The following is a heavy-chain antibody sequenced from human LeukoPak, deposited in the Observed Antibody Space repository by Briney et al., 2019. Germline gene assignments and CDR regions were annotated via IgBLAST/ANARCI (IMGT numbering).Heavy chain of an antibody. V-gene: IGHV4-59*08. CDR1: SGSISYFY. J-gene: IGHJ3*02. CDR3: ARHLRGPARGKTGRGVAFDI. CDR2: IHYTGST. Sequence: KPSETLSLTCTVSSGSISYFYWNWIRQPPGKGLEWIGYIHYTGSTNYNPSLKSRVTISVDTSKNQFSLKLSSVTAADTAVYYCARHLRGPARGKTGRGVAFDIWGQGTMVTVSS. D-gene: IGHD7-27*01.